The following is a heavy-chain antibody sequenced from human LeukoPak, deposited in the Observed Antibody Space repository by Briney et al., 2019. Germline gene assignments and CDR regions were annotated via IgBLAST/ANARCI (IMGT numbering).Heavy chain of an antibody. CDR1: GFAVSTTY. CDR3: ARDITSTSYYDY. D-gene: IGHD2-2*01. Sequence: GGSLRLSCAASGFAVSTTYMSWVRQAPGKGLEWVSVIYTSGSTYYADSAKGRFTISRDNSKNTVYLQMNSLRAEDTAVYYCARDITSTSYYDYWGQGTLVTVSS. CDR2: IYTSGST. V-gene: IGHV3-53*01. J-gene: IGHJ4*02.